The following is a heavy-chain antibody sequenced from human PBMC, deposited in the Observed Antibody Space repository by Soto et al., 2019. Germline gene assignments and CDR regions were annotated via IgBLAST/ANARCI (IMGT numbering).Heavy chain of an antibody. J-gene: IGHJ6*02. Sequence: QVQLQESGPGLVKPSQTLSLTCTVSGGSISSGGYYWSWIRQHPGKGLEWIGYIYYSGSTYYNPSLESRVTISVDTSKNQFFLKRGSVTDADTAVYYCARAQLPMTGYYTYYYYYYVMVVWGRGTTVTVSS. CDR2: IYYSGST. D-gene: IGHD3-9*01. V-gene: IGHV4-31*03. CDR3: ARAQLPMTGYYTYYYYYYVMVV. CDR1: GGSISSGGYY.